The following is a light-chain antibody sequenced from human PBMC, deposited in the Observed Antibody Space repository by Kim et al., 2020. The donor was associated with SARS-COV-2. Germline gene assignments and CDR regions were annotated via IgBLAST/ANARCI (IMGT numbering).Light chain of an antibody. Sequence: SYELTQPPSVSVAPGNTARISCGADNIGTKTVHWYQQRPGQAPVKVIHYDTDRPSGIPERFSGATSGNTATLTISRVEAGDEADYYRQVWDSTSDHLIFGGGTKLTVL. V-gene: IGLV3-21*04. CDR1: NIGTKT. J-gene: IGLJ2*01. CDR3: QVWDSTSDHLI. CDR2: YDT.